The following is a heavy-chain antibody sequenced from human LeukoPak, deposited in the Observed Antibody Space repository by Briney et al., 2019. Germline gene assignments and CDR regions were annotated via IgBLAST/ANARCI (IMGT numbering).Heavy chain of an antibody. CDR3: ATSRGYTYGYRALELPPSPID. CDR2: ISSSSTDI. Sequence: GGSLRLSCAASGFTFSSYEMNWVRQAPGKGLEWVSYISSSSTDIYYGDSVKGRFTISRDNAKNSLYLQMNSLRAEDTAVYYCATSRGYTYGYRALELPPSPIDWGQGTLVTVSS. CDR1: GFTFSSYE. D-gene: IGHD5-18*01. J-gene: IGHJ4*02. V-gene: IGHV3-21*05.